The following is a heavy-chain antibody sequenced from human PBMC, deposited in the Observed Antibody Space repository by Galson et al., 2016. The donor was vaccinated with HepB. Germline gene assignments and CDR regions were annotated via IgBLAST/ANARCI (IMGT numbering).Heavy chain of an antibody. D-gene: IGHD3-22*01. V-gene: IGHV2-5*02. Sequence: PALVKPTQTLTLTCTFSGFPLTTSGVGVGWIRQPPGKALECLALIYWDEDKRYRPSLENRLTITKDSSKNQVVLTMTDMDPVDTATYFCVHSRYDNNGHYGGYFFDHWGQGTLVTVSS. CDR3: VHSRYDNNGHYGGYFFDH. CDR2: IYWDEDK. J-gene: IGHJ4*02. CDR1: GFPLTTSGVG.